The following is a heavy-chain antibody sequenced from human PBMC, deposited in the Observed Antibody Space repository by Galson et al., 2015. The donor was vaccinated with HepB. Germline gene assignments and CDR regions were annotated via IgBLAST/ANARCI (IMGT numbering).Heavy chain of an antibody. CDR1: GYTFTGYY. J-gene: IGHJ4*02. Sequence: SVKVSCKASGYTFTGYYMHWVRQAPGQGLEWMGWINPNSGGTNYAQKFQGRVTMTRDTSISTAYMELSRLRSDDTAVYYCARVYSRWLHPRRYYFDYWGQGTLVTVSS. CDR3: ARVYSRWLHPRRYYFDY. CDR2: INPNSGGT. V-gene: IGHV1-2*02. D-gene: IGHD5-12*01.